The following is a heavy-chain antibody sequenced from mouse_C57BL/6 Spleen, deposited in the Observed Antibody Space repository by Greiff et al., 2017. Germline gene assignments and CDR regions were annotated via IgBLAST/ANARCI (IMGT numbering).Heavy chain of an antibody. CDR1: GYTFTDYY. Sequence: EVKLVESGPVLVKPGASVKMSCKASGYTFTDYYMNWVKQSHGKSLEWIGVINPYNGGTSYNQKFKGKATLTVDKSSSTAYMELNSLTSEDSAVYYCARPIYYGKEFAYWGQGTLVTVSA. CDR2: INPYNGGT. J-gene: IGHJ3*01. D-gene: IGHD2-1*01. CDR3: ARPIYYGKEFAY. V-gene: IGHV1-19*01.